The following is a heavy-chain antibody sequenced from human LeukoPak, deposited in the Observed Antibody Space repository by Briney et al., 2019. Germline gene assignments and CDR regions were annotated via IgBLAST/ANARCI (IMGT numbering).Heavy chain of an antibody. CDR3: ARRYTTSSSWYFSAGYYYYYMDV. V-gene: IGHV3-33*01. D-gene: IGHD6-13*01. Sequence: HPGGSLRLSCAASGFTFSSYGMHWVRQAPGKGLEWVAVIWYDGSNKYYADSVKGRFTISRDNSKNTLYLQMNSLRAEDTAVYYCARRYTTSSSWYFSAGYYYYYMDVWGKGTTVTVSS. CDR1: GFTFSSYG. J-gene: IGHJ6*03. CDR2: IWYDGSNK.